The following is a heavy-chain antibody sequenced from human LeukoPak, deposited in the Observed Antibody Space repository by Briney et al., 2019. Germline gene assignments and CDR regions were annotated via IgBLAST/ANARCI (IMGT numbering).Heavy chain of an antibody. D-gene: IGHD3-22*01. J-gene: IGHJ4*02. CDR3: ARVVYDSSGYCDY. Sequence: PSETLSLTCTVSGGSISSSSYYWGWIRQPPGKGLEWIGSIYYSGSTYYNPSLKSRVTISVDTSKNQFSLKLSSVTAADTAVYYCARVVYDSSGYCDYWGQGTLVTVSS. V-gene: IGHV4-39*07. CDR1: GGSISSSSYY. CDR2: IYYSGST.